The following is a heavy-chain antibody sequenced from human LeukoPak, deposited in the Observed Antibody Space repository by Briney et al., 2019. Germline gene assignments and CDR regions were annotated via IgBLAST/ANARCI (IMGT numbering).Heavy chain of an antibody. CDR3: ASLAYCGGDCWEYFDY. J-gene: IGHJ4*02. V-gene: IGHV1-46*01. Sequence: ASVKVSCKASGYTFTSYYMHWVRQGPGQGLEWMGIINPSGGSTSYAQKFQGRVTMTRDTSTSTVYMELSSLRSEDTAVYYCASLAYCGGDCWEYFDYWGQGTLVTVSS. CDR1: GYTFTSYY. CDR2: INPSGGST. D-gene: IGHD2-21*02.